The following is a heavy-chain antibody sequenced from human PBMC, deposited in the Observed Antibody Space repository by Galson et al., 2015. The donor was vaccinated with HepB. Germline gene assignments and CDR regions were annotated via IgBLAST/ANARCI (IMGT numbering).Heavy chain of an antibody. D-gene: IGHD1-26*01. CDR1: GFTFSSYA. J-gene: IGHJ4*02. Sequence: SLRLSCAASGFTFSSYAMHWVRQAPGKGLEWVAVISYDGSIKYYADSVKGRFTISRDNSKNTLYLQMNSLRAEDTAVYYCARGWSVRSFLDYWGQGTLVTVSS. CDR2: ISYDGSIK. CDR3: ARGWSVRSFLDY. V-gene: IGHV3-30-3*01.